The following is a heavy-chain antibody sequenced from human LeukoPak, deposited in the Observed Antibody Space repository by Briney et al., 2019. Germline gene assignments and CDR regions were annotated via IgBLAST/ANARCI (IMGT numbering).Heavy chain of an antibody. Sequence: GGSLRLSCAASGFTFSSYGMHWVRQAPGKGLEWVAVIWYDGSNKYYADSVKGRSTISRDNSKNTLYLQMNSLRAEDTAVYYCAREDPGYSSGWYSIHWGQGTLVTDSS. CDR3: AREDPGYSSGWYSIH. D-gene: IGHD6-19*01. CDR2: IWYDGSNK. V-gene: IGHV3-33*08. CDR1: GFTFSSYG. J-gene: IGHJ4*02.